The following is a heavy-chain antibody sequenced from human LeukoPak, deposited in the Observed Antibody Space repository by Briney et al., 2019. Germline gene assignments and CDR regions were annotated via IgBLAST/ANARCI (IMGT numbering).Heavy chain of an antibody. CDR2: ISDDSNYI. D-gene: IGHD2-2*01. CDR3: ARGPADGGANNYYMDV. CDR1: GFTFSSYS. Sequence: TGGSLRLSCAASGFTFSSYSMSWVRQAPGKGLEWVSSISDDSNYIYYADSVKGRFTISRDNAKNSPYLQMNSLRAEDTAVYYCARGPADGGANNYYMDVWGKGTTVTVSS. V-gene: IGHV3-21*01. J-gene: IGHJ6*03.